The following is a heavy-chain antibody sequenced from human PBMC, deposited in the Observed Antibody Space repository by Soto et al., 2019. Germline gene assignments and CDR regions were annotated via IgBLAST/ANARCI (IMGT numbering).Heavy chain of an antibody. CDR2: ISGSGGST. D-gene: IGHD2-8*01. CDR1: GFTFSSYA. CDR3: AKQYCTNGVCSHTRGAFDY. J-gene: IGHJ4*02. Sequence: GGSLRLSCAASGFTFSSYAMSWVRQAPGKGLEWVSAISGSGGSTYYADSVKGRFTISRDNSKNTLYLQMNSLRAEDTAVYYCAKQYCTNGVCSHTRGAFDYWGQGTLVTVSS. V-gene: IGHV3-23*01.